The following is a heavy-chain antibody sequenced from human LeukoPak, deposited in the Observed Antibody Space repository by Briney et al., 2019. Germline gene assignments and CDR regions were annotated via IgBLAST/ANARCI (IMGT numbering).Heavy chain of an antibody. CDR1: GYTFTGYY. CDR2: INPNSGGT. V-gene: IGHV1-2*02. CDR3: ARDSGERGSGSYLIAY. D-gene: IGHD3-10*01. Sequence: ASVKVSCKASGYTFTGYYMHWVRQAPGQGLEWMGWINPNSGGTNYAQKFQGRVTMTRDMSISTAYMELSRLRSDDTAVYYCARDSGERGSGSYLIAYWGQGTLVTVSS. J-gene: IGHJ4*02.